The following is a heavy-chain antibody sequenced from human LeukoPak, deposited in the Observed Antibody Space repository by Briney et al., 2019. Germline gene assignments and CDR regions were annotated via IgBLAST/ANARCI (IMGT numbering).Heavy chain of an antibody. D-gene: IGHD3-10*01. CDR2: IYPGDSDT. V-gene: IGHV5-51*01. Sequence: GESLKISCKGSGYSFTSYWNGWVRQMPGKGLEWMGIIYPGDSDTRYSPSFQGQVTISADKSISTAYLQWSSLKASDTAMYYCARRSTVIRGVLEEAFDYWGQGTLVIVSS. J-gene: IGHJ4*02. CDR3: ARRSTVIRGVLEEAFDY. CDR1: GYSFTSYW.